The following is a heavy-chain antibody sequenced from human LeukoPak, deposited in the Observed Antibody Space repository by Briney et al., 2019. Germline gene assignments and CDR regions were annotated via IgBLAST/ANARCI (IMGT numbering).Heavy chain of an antibody. CDR3: ARPGGRAQHSFVSFDY. Sequence: GESLKISCKGSGYSYATYWIGWVRQMPGKGLEWMGIFHPGDSATRYSPPFQGQVTISADKSINTAYLQWNRLTTSDTAMYYCARPGGRAQHSFVSFDYWGHGTLVIVSS. CDR1: GYSYATYW. J-gene: IGHJ4*01. V-gene: IGHV5-51*01. CDR2: FHPGDSAT. D-gene: IGHD3-16*01.